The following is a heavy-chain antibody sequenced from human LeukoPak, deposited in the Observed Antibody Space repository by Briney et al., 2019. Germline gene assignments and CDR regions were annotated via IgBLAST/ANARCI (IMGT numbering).Heavy chain of an antibody. D-gene: IGHD2-15*01. V-gene: IGHV4-30-4*01. J-gene: IGHJ4*02. Sequence: PSETLSLTCTVSSGSISSGDYYWSWIRQPPGKGLEWIGYIYYSGTPYYNPSLESRVTISVEKYKNRFSLSLTSVTAADTAVYFCARVPGLLLTHFDYWGQGALVTVSS. CDR3: ARVPGLLLTHFDY. CDR1: SGSISSGDYY. CDR2: IYYSGTP.